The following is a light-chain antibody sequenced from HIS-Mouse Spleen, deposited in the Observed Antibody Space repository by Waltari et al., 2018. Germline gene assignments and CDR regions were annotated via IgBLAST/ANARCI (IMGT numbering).Light chain of an antibody. V-gene: IGKV1-27*01. CDR1: QGISNY. CDR3: QKYNSAPLIT. J-gene: IGKJ5*01. Sequence: DIQMTQSPYSLSASVGDRVTITCRASQGISNYLAWYQQKPGKVPKLLIYAASTLQSGVPSRFSGSGSGTDFTLTISSLQPEDVATYYCQKYNSAPLITFGQGTRLEIK. CDR2: AAS.